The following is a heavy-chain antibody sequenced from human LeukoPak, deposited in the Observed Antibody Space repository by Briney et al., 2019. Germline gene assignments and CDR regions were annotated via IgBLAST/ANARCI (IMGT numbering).Heavy chain of an antibody. Sequence: SETLSLTCTVSGGSLSSGSYYWSWIRQPPGKGLEWIGYIYYSGSTNYNPSLKSRVTISVDTSKNQFSLKLSSVTAADTAVYYCARGIRASYSSSSGFYFDYWGQGTLVTVSS. J-gene: IGHJ4*02. CDR1: GGSLSSGSYY. CDR3: ARGIRASYSSSSGFYFDY. CDR2: IYYSGST. D-gene: IGHD6-6*01. V-gene: IGHV4-61*01.